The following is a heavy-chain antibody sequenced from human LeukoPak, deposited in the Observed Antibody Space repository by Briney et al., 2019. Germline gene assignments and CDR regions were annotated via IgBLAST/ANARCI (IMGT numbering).Heavy chain of an antibody. CDR2: MNPNSGNT. V-gene: IGHV1-8*03. CDR3: ARVKGYCSSTSCYTGAAGWFDP. D-gene: IGHD2-2*02. J-gene: IGHJ5*02. Sequence: ASVKVSCKASGYTFTGYYMHWVRQAPGQGLEWMGWMNPNSGNTGYAQKFQGRVTITRNTSISTAYMELSSLRSEDTAVYYCARVKGYCSSTSCYTGAAGWFDPWGQGTLVTVSS. CDR1: GYTFTGYY.